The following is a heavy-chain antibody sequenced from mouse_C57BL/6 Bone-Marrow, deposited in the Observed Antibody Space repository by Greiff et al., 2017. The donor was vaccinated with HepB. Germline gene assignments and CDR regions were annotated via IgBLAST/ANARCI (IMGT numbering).Heavy chain of an antibody. V-gene: IGHV2-2*01. D-gene: IGHD1-1*01. Sequence: VQLQQSGPGLVQPSQCLSITCTVSGFSFTSYGVHWVRQSPGKGLEWLGVIWSGGSTNNHAAFISRLSISKVNSKDKIFFKMNSLQTYDTAIYYCGGRGTVPYWYFDVWGTGTTVTVSS. CDR1: GFSFTSYG. J-gene: IGHJ1*03. CDR2: IWSGGST. CDR3: GGRGTVPYWYFDV.